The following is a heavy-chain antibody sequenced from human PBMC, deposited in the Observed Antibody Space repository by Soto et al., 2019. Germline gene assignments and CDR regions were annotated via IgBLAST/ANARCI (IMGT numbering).Heavy chain of an antibody. Sequence: PGGSLRLSCAASGFTFSSYAMSWVRQAPGKGLEWVSAISGSGGSTYYADSVKGRFTISRDNSKNTLYLQMNSLRAEDTAVYYCAKRISSWLGAPNWFDPWGQGTLVTVSS. CDR3: AKRISSWLGAPNWFDP. J-gene: IGHJ5*02. D-gene: IGHD6-13*01. CDR2: ISGSGGST. V-gene: IGHV3-23*01. CDR1: GFTFSSYA.